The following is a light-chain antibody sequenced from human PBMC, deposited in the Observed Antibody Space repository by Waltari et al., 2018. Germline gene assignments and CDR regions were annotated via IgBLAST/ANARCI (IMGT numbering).Light chain of an antibody. CDR3: SAYAGNDNFEV. CDR2: EFR. Sequence: YHQQPGEDPTRMIYEFRNGRSGVPRRLSCCKSRKTAALTVSGLQAEDEADDYCSAYAGNDNFEVFGGGTKLTVL. J-gene: IGLJ3*02. V-gene: IGLV2-8*01.